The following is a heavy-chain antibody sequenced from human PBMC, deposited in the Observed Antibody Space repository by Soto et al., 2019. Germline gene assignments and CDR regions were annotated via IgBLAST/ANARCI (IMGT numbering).Heavy chain of an antibody. CDR3: AKDSGSGSNVLGYYMDV. D-gene: IGHD3-10*01. J-gene: IGHJ6*03. Sequence: EVQLVESGGGLVQPGRSLRLSCAASGFTFDDYAMHWVRQASGKGLEWVSGISWNSGSIGYADSVKGRFTISRDNAKNSLYLQMNSLRAEDTALYYCAKDSGSGSNVLGYYMDVWGKGTTVTVSS. V-gene: IGHV3-9*01. CDR1: GFTFDDYA. CDR2: ISWNSGSI.